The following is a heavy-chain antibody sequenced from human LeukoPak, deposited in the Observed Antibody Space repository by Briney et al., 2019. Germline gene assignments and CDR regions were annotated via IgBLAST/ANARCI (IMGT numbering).Heavy chain of an antibody. CDR1: GGSFSGNY. V-gene: IGHV4-34*01. D-gene: IGHD4-23*01. CDR2: INHSGST. Sequence: PSETLSLTGAVYGGSFSGNYWSWIRQPPGKGLEWIGEINHSGSTNYNPSLNSRVTISVDTSKNQFSLKLSSVSAADTAVYYCARGPGGDYWGQGTLVTVSS. J-gene: IGHJ4*02. CDR3: ARGPGGDY.